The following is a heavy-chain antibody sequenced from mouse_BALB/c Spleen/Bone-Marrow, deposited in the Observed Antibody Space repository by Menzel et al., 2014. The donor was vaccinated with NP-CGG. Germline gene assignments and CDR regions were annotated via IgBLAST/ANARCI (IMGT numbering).Heavy chain of an antibody. V-gene: IGHV7-3*02. CDR3: ARDTVITTHWYFDV. D-gene: IGHD2-4*01. J-gene: IGHJ1*01. Sequence: EVKLEESGGGLGQPGGSLRLSCATSGFTFTDYYMSWVRQPPGKALEWLGFIRNKANGYTTEYSASVKGRFTISRDNSQSILYLQMNTLRAEDSATYYCARDTVITTHWYFDVWGAGTTVTVSS. CDR1: GFTFTDYY. CDR2: IRNKANGYTT.